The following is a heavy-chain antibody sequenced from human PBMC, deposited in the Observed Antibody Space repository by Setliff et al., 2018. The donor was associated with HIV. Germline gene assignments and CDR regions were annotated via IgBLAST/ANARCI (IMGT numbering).Heavy chain of an antibody. CDR3: ARRPLFGVVIASVAKMEFDY. D-gene: IGHD3-3*01. V-gene: IGHV4-4*02. CDR2: IYHGGST. Sequence: SETLSLTCAVSGGSISSSNWWSWVRQPPGKGLEWIGEIYHGGSTNYNPSLKSRVTISVDKSKNQFSLKIDSVTAAGTAVYYCARRPLFGVVIASVAKMEFDYWGQGTLVTVSS. CDR1: GGSISSSNW. J-gene: IGHJ4*02.